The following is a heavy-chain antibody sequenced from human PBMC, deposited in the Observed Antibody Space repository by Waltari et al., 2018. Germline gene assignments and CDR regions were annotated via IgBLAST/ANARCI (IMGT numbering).Heavy chain of an antibody. D-gene: IGHD6-19*01. CDR1: GGSISSGSYS. J-gene: IGHJ3*02. CDR3: ARSGIAVAGGGFDI. V-gene: IGHV4-61*02. Sequence: QVQLQESGPGLVKPSQTLSLTCTGSGGSISSGSYSWGWIRQPAGKGLEWIGRIYPGDSDTRYSPSFQGQVTISADKSISTAYLQWSSLKASDTAMYYCARSGIAVAGGGFDIWGQGTMVTVSS. CDR2: IYPGDSDT.